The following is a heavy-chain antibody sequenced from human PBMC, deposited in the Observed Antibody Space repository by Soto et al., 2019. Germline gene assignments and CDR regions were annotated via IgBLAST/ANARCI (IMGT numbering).Heavy chain of an antibody. V-gene: IGHV1-18*01. CDR1: GYTFTSYG. J-gene: IGHJ6*02. D-gene: IGHD6-19*01. CDR3: ARDRSGQWLEDYYYYYGMDV. CDR2: ISAYNGNT. Sequence: ASVKVSCKASGYTFTSYGISWVRQAPRQGLEWMGWISAYNGNTNYAQKLQGRVTMTTDTSTSTAYMELRSLRSDDTAVYYCARDRSGQWLEDYYYYYGMDVWGQGTTVTVSS.